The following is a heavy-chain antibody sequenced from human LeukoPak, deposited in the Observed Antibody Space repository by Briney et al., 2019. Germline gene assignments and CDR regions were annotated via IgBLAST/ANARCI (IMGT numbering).Heavy chain of an antibody. J-gene: IGHJ4*02. D-gene: IGHD3-22*01. CDR1: GGSISDTSYY. Sequence: SETLSLTCNVSGGSISDTSYYWGWIRQPPGKGLEWIGSIYHTGTTYYSPSLKSRVTISVHTSKNQFSLELTSVTAADTAVYYCASGKMTISRKWIVVPGPIDYWGQGTLVTVSS. CDR3: ASGKMTISRKWIVVPGPIDY. CDR2: IYHTGTT. V-gene: IGHV4-39*01.